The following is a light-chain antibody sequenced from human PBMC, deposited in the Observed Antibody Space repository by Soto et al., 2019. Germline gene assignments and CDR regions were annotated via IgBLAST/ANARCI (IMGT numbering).Light chain of an antibody. J-gene: IGKJ1*01. CDR3: QQYKDWRT. CDR2: GAS. V-gene: IGKV3-15*01. CDR1: QSMDNK. Sequence: IVMTQSPATLSVTPGERATLSCRASQSMDNKLAWYQQRPGQAPRLLIYGASIRATGIPARFSGSGSGTEFTLTISGLQSEDFGVYYCQQYKDWRTFGQGTKVDIK.